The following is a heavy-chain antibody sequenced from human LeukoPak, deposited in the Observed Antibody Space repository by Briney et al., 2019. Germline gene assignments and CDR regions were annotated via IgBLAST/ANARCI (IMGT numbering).Heavy chain of an antibody. D-gene: IGHD5-18*01. CDR3: ARGRHGTAMVYFDY. CDR1: GDTFSSYA. Sequence: SVKVSCMASGDTFSSYAINWVRQAPGQGLEWMGRIIPIFGTANYAQKFQGRVTITTDESTSTAYMELSSLRSEDTAVYYCARGRHGTAMVYFDYWGQGTLVTVSS. V-gene: IGHV1-69*05. J-gene: IGHJ4*02. CDR2: IIPIFGTA.